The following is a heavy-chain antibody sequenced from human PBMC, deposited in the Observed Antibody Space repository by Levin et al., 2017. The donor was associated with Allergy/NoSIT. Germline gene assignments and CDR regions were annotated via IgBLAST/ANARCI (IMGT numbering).Heavy chain of an antibody. J-gene: IGHJ4*02. Sequence: GESLKISCAASGFTFSSYGMHWVRQAPGKGLEWVAVIWYDGSNKYYADSVKGRFTISRDNSKNTLYLQMNSLRAEDTAVYYCARGRVYYYDSSGTPTLIDYWGQGTLVTVSS. CDR1: GFTFSSYG. V-gene: IGHV3-33*01. CDR3: ARGRVYYYDSSGTPTLIDY. D-gene: IGHD3-22*01. CDR2: IWYDGSNK.